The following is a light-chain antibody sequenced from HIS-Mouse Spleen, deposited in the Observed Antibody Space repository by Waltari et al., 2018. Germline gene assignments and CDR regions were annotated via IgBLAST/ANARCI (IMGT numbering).Light chain of an antibody. CDR1: SSDVSGHNY. CDR3: CSYAGSYNWV. Sequence: QIALPHHPPVSGSPEQPVAISSPEISSDVSGHNYVSWYQQHPGKAPNLMIKDVSKRRSGVPDRFSGSKSGNTAALTISGLQAEEEADDYCCSYAGSYNWVFGGGTKLTVL. V-gene: IGLV2-11*02. J-gene: IGLJ3*02. CDR2: DVS.